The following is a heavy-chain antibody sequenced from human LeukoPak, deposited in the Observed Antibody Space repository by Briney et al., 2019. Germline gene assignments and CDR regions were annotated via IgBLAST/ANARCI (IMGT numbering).Heavy chain of an antibody. Sequence: GGSLRLSCAASGFMFSAYWMHWVRQTPGKGLVWVSRIKNDGSSTGYADSVKGRFTISRDNAKNTLYLQMNSLGAEDTAIYYCAKEGAGYGYDYWGQGTLVTVSS. CDR3: AKEGAGYGYDY. CDR2: IKNDGSST. D-gene: IGHD5-12*01. J-gene: IGHJ4*02. V-gene: IGHV3-74*01. CDR1: GFMFSAYW.